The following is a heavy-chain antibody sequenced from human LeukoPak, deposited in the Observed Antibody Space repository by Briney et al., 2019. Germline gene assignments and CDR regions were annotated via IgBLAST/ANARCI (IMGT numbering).Heavy chain of an antibody. CDR2: ISRNGGTI. J-gene: IGHJ4*02. V-gene: IGHV3-9*01. Sequence: PGGSLRLSCAASGFTFDDYAMHWVRQASGKGLEWVSGISRNGGTIGYADSVKGRFTISRDNAKKSLYLQMNSLRAEDTALYYCTKDSSPGLYYFDYWGQGPLVTVSS. D-gene: IGHD3/OR15-3a*01. CDR1: GFTFDDYA. CDR3: TKDSSPGLYYFDY.